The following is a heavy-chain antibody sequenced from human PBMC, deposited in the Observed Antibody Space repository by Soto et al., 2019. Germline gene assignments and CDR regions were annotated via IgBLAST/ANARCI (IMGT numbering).Heavy chain of an antibody. CDR2: INHSGST. D-gene: IGHD3-3*01. J-gene: IGHJ6*03. V-gene: IGHV4-34*01. Sequence: SETLSVTCAVYGGSFSDYYWIWIRQPPGKGLEWIGEINHSGSTNYNPPLKSRVTISVDTSKNQFSLKLSSVTAADTAVYYCASAIFGVVMGSYYYYMDVWVKGTTVTVSS. CDR1: GGSFSDYY. CDR3: ASAIFGVVMGSYYYYMDV.